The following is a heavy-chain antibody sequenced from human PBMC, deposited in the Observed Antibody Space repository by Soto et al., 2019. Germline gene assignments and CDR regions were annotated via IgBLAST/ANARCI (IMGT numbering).Heavy chain of an antibody. D-gene: IGHD1-26*01. Sequence: PGGSLRLSCAAPGFTFDDFTMHWVRQVSGKALEWVSLISWDGTITHYADSVAGRFTISRDNSENSLSLQMNNLRTEDSALYYCAKDPDGVGATYGMDVWGQGTTVTVSS. CDR3: AKDPDGVGATYGMDV. J-gene: IGHJ6*02. CDR1: GFTFDDFT. V-gene: IGHV3-43*01. CDR2: ISWDGTIT.